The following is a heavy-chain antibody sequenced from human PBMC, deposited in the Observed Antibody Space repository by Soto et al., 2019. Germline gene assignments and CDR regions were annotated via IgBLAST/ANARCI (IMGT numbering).Heavy chain of an antibody. D-gene: IGHD5-12*01. J-gene: IGHJ6*02. Sequence: QVQLVQSGAEVKKPGSSVKVSCKSSGGTFSSYAISWVRQAPGQGLEWLGGIIPIFGTANYAQKFQGRVTITADESTSTAYMELSSLRSEDTAVYYCARVLRSLDYYYYGMDVWGQGTTVTVSS. CDR1: GGTFSSYA. V-gene: IGHV1-69*12. CDR3: ARVLRSLDYYYYGMDV. CDR2: IIPIFGTA.